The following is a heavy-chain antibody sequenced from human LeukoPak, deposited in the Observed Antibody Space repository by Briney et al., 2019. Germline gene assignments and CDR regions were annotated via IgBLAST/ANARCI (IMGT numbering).Heavy chain of an antibody. CDR1: GGSISSSSYY. CDR2: IYYSGST. J-gene: IGHJ6*03. V-gene: IGHV4-39*07. D-gene: IGHD3-16*01. Sequence: SETLSLTCTVSGGSISSSSYYWGWIRQPPGKGLEWIGSIYYSGSTYYNPSLKSRVTISVDTSKNQFSLKLSSVTAADTAVYYCARAPMGAGPYYYYYMDVWGKGTTATVSS. CDR3: ARAPMGAGPYYYYYMDV.